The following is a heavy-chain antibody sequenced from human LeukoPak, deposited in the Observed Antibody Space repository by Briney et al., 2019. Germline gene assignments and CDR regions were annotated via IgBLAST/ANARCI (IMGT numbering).Heavy chain of an antibody. CDR2: IYYTGST. D-gene: IGHD3-10*01. J-gene: IGHJ4*02. V-gene: IGHV4-59*12. CDR1: GGSISSYY. CDR3: ARRGVLLWFGEIFDY. Sequence: PSETLSLTCTISGGSISSYYWSWIRQPPGKGLEWIGYIYYTGSTNHNPSLKSRVTISVDTSKNQFSLKLSSVTAADTAVYYCARRGVLLWFGEIFDYWGQGTLVTVSS.